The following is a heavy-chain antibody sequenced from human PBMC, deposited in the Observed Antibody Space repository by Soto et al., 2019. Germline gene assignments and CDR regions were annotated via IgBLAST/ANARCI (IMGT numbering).Heavy chain of an antibody. J-gene: IGHJ3*01. CDR1: GGTFSTYT. D-gene: IGHD2-2*01. V-gene: IGHV1-69*02. CDR2: IIPMLTVT. Sequence: QFHLEQSGAEVKKPGSSVKVSCKAAGGTFSTYTLIWVRQAPGQGLEWMGRIIPMLTVTNSAQKFQGRVTLTADKSTSTAFMELTSLTSDDTAVYYCSIGSWSAETFDVWGQGTMVTVSS. CDR3: SIGSWSAETFDV.